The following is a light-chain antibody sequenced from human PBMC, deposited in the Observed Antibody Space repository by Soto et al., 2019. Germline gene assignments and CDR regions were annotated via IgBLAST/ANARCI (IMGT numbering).Light chain of an antibody. Sequence: EIVLTQSPGTLSLSPGERATLSCRASQSVSSSDLAWYQRKPGQPPRPLIYGAASRATGIPDTVSGSGSGTDFTLTITRLEPEEFAVYYCQHYRTSFGGGTKVEIK. CDR1: QSVSSSD. J-gene: IGKJ4*01. V-gene: IGKV3-20*01. CDR2: GAA. CDR3: QHYRTS.